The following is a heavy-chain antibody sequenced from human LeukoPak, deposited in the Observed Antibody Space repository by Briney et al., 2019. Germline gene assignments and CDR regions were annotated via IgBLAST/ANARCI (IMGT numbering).Heavy chain of an antibody. J-gene: IGHJ6*03. CDR1: RGTFSSYA. CDR2: IIPIFGTA. CDR3: AREVVVVPAAMNYYYYYMDV. D-gene: IGHD2-2*01. Sequence: ASVKVSRKASRGTFSSYAISWVRQAPGQGLEWMGGIIPIFGTANYAQKFQGRVTITTDESTSTAYMELSSLRSEDTAVYYCAREVVVVPAAMNYYYYYMDVWGKGTTVTVSS. V-gene: IGHV1-69*05.